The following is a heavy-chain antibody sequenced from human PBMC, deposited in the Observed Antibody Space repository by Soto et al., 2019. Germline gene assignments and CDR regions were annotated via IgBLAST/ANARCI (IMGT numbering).Heavy chain of an antibody. Sequence: QAQLMQSGAEVKKPGSSVKVSCKASGGTFSGYAINWVRQAPGHGLEWMGGIIPLLGITDYGQKFQGRITIAADESTGTAYMDLRGLRSEDTAVYYCARDPRRITGTTASEDFQHWGQGTLVSVSS. CDR2: IIPLLGIT. V-gene: IGHV1-69*01. J-gene: IGHJ1*01. D-gene: IGHD1-20*01. CDR1: GGTFSGYA. CDR3: ARDPRRITGTTASEDFQH.